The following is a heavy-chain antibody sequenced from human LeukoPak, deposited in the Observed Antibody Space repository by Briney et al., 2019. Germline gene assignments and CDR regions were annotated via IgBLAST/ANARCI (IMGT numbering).Heavy chain of an antibody. Sequence: ASVKVSCKASGYTFTGYYIHWVRQAPGQGLEWMGWINPNIGGTNYAQKFQGRVTMTRDTSTSTVYMELSSLRSEDTAVYYCARSSGLHCSSTSCYLYCFDYWGQGTLVTVSS. J-gene: IGHJ4*02. D-gene: IGHD2-2*01. CDR2: INPNIGGT. CDR3: ARSSGLHCSSTSCYLYCFDY. CDR1: GYTFTGYY. V-gene: IGHV1-2*02.